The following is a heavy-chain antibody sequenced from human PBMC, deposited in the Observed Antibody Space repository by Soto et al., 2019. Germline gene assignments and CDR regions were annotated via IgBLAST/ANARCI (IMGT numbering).Heavy chain of an antibody. Sequence: GGSLRLSCAASGFTFITYAMSWVRQASGKGLEWVSGVSGSGGTTYYADSVKGRFTISRDNSKNTLYLQMNSLRAEDTAVYYCARQDYSTTWYLNYWGQGTLVTVSS. CDR2: VSGSGGTT. CDR3: ARQDYSTTWYLNY. J-gene: IGHJ4*02. V-gene: IGHV3-23*01. D-gene: IGHD6-13*01. CDR1: GFTFITYA.